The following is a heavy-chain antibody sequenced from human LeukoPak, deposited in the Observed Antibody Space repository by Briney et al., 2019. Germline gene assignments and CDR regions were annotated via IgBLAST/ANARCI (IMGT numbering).Heavy chain of an antibody. CDR2: ISYSGST. J-gene: IGHJ4*02. D-gene: IGHD4-17*01. Sequence: SETLSLTCTVSGGSISSYYWSWIRQPPGKELEWNGYISYSGSTNYNPSLKSRVTISLDTSRDQFSLELSSVTAADTAVYYCARRTNDYGYYGHYFDYWGRGTLVTVSS. CDR1: GGSISSYY. CDR3: ARRTNDYGYYGHYFDY. V-gene: IGHV4-59*12.